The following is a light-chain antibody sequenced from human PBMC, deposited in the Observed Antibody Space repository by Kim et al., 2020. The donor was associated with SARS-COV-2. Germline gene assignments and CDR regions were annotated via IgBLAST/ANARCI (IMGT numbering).Light chain of an antibody. CDR3: QAWDSSTVV. CDR2: QDS. CDR1: KLGYKY. V-gene: IGLV3-1*01. J-gene: IGLJ2*01. Sequence: VAPGQTASITCSGDKLGYKYACWYQQKPGQSPVLVIYQDSKRPSGIPERFSGSNSGNTATLTISGTQAMDEADYYCQAWDSSTVVFGGGTQLTVL.